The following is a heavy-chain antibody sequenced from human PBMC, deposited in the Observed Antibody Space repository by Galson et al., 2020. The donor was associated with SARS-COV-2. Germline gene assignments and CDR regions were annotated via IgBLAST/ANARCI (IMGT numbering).Heavy chain of an antibody. J-gene: IGHJ4*02. D-gene: IGHD1-26*01. Sequence: GESLKISCAASGFTFSNYVMHWVRQAPGKGPEWVAVISSDGSNSFYADSLKGRFTIARDNSKSTLYLQMNSLRAEDTAGYYCARGGEWELPYYFDYCGQGTLVTVSS. CDR2: ISSDGSNS. CDR3: ARGGEWELPYYFDY. V-gene: IGHV3-30*04. CDR1: GFTFSNYV.